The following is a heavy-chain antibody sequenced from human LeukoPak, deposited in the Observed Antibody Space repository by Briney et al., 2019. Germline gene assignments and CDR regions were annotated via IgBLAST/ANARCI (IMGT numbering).Heavy chain of an antibody. J-gene: IGHJ4*02. V-gene: IGHV4-39*07. CDR2: IYYSGST. CDR1: GGSISSSSYY. CDR3: ARASRDYDFWSGYYTGRRCWDY. D-gene: IGHD3-3*01. Sequence: SETLSLTCTVSGGSISSSSYYWGWIRQPPGKGLEWIGSIYYSGSTYYNPSLKSRVTISVDTSKNQFSLKLSSVTAADTAVYYCARASRDYDFWSGYYTGRRCWDYWGQGTLVTVSS.